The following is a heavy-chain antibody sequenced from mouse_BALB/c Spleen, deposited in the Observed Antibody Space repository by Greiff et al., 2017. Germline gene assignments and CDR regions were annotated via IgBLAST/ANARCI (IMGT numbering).Heavy chain of an antibody. CDR2: IDPETGGT. D-gene: IGHD1-2*01. Sequence: LMESGAELVRPGASVTLSCKASGYTFTDYEMHWVKQTPVHGLEWIGAIDPETGGTAYNQKFKGKATLTADKSSSTAYMELRSLTSEDSAVYYCTRYYGYGYWGQGTTLTVSS. CDR3: TRYYGYGY. V-gene: IGHV1-15*01. J-gene: IGHJ2*01. CDR1: GYTFTDYE.